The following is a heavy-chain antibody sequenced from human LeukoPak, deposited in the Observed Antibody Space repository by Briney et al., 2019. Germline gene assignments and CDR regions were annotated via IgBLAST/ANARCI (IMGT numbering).Heavy chain of an antibody. V-gene: IGHV5-51*01. CDR2: IYPGDSDT. CDR3: AKLPPISTSWDAFDI. CDR1: GYSFTSYW. D-gene: IGHD2-2*01. Sequence: GESLKISRKGSGYSFTSYWIGWVRQMPGKGLEWMGIIYPGDSDTRYSPSFQGRVTISADKSIRTAYLQWSSLKASDTAMYYCAKLPPISTSWDAFDIWGQGTMVTVSS. J-gene: IGHJ3*02.